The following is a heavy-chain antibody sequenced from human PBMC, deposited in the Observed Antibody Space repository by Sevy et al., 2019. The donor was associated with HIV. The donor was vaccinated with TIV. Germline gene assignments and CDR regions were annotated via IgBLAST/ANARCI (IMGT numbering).Heavy chain of an antibody. D-gene: IGHD5-12*01. V-gene: IGHV3-23*01. J-gene: IGHJ4*02. CDR1: GFTFSSYA. CDR2: ISGSGGST. CDR3: AKDRSPQVATGGWDYFDY. Sequence: GGSLRLSCAASGFTFSSYAMSWVRQAPGKGLEWVSAISGSGGSTYYADSVKGRFTISRDNSKNTLYLQMNSLGAEDTAVYYCAKDRSPQVATGGWDYFDYWGQGTLVTVSS.